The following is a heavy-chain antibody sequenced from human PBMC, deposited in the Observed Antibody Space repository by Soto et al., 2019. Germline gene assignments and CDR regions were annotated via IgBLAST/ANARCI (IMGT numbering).Heavy chain of an antibody. D-gene: IGHD6-6*01. J-gene: IGHJ6*02. CDR3: AKDLKIYSSSSSYYYYGMDV. CDR2: ISWNSGSI. Sequence: SLRLSCAVAGVTSDEYAMRCVRQDPRKGLVWVSGISWNSGSIGYADSVKGRFTISRDNAKNSLYLQMNSLRAEDTALYYCAKDLKIYSSSSSYYYYGMDVWGQGTTVTVS. CDR1: GVTSDEYA. V-gene: IGHV3-9*01.